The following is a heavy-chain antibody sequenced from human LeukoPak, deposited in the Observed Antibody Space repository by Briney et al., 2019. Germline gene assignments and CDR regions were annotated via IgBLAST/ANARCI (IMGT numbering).Heavy chain of an antibody. CDR1: GDSITNNF. V-gene: IGHV4-59*08. CDR3: ARHFRPVLYYGMDV. Sequence: SETLSLTCNVSGDSITNNFWYWIRQAPGRGLEWIGSISYSGDTYYNPSLKSRLTIFADTAKNQFSLKVRSVTAADTAVYFCARHFRPVLYYGMDVWGQGTTVTVS. CDR2: ISYSGDT. J-gene: IGHJ6*02.